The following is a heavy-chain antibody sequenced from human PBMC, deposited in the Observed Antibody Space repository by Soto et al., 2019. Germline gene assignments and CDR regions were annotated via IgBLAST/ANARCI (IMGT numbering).Heavy chain of an antibody. D-gene: IGHD2-21*02. J-gene: IGHJ6*02. CDR2: IYYSGST. V-gene: IGHV4-31*03. Sequence: QVQLQESGPGLVQPSQTLSLTCTVSGGSISSGGYYWSWIRQHPGKGVEWIGYIYYSGSTYYNPSLKSRVTISVDTSKNQFSLKLSSVTAADTAVYYCARVCGGDCHYGMDVWGQGTTVTVSS. CDR1: GGSISSGGYY. CDR3: ARVCGGDCHYGMDV.